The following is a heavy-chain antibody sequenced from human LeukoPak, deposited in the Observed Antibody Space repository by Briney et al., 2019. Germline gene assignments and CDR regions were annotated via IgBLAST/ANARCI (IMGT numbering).Heavy chain of an antibody. Sequence: ASVKVSCKASGYTFTNYNIHWVRQAPGQGPEWMGIINPSGGSTSYAQKFQGRVTMTRDTSTSTVYMELDSLRSEDTAVYYCARYIYGYLHYWGQGTLVTVSS. D-gene: IGHD5-18*01. CDR1: GYTFTNYN. CDR3: ARYIYGYLHY. V-gene: IGHV1-46*01. CDR2: INPSGGST. J-gene: IGHJ4*02.